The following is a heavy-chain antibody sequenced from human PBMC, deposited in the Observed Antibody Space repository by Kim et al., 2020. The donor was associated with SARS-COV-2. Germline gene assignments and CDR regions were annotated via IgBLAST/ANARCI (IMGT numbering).Heavy chain of an antibody. CDR2: ISSSSSYT. CDR1: GFTFSDYY. J-gene: IGHJ5*02. V-gene: IGHV3-11*06. Sequence: GGSLRLSCAASGFTFSDYYMSWIRQAPGKGLEWVSYISSSSSYTNYADSVKGGFTISRDNAKNSLYLQMNSLRAEDTAVYYCARDREKGSGSSLVDPLGQGTLVTVSS. D-gene: IGHD3-10*01. CDR3: ARDREKGSGSSLVDP.